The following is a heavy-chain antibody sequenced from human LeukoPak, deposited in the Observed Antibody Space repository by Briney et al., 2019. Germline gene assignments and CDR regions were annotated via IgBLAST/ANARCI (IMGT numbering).Heavy chain of an antibody. CDR2: MNPNSGNT. Sequence: CXXXGYTFTSYDXNWVXQATGQGXXXXXWMNPNSGNTGYAQKFQGRVTMTRNTSIGTAYMELSSLRSEDTAVYYCARVRSYHTRGWVHYFDYWGQGTLVTVSS. V-gene: IGHV1-8*01. CDR1: GYTFTSYD. CDR3: ARVRSYHTRGWVHYFDY. D-gene: IGHD1-26*01. J-gene: IGHJ4*02.